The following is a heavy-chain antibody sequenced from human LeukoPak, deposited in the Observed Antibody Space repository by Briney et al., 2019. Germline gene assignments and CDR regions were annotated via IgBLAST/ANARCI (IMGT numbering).Heavy chain of an antibody. CDR2: ISAYNGNT. D-gene: IGHD3-22*01. Sequence: GASVKVSCKASGYTFTGYYMHWVRQAPGQGLEWMGWISAYNGNTNYAQKLQGRVTMTTDTSTSTAYMELRSLRSDDTAVYYCARDYYDSSGYYPLFGYWGQGTLVTVSS. CDR3: ARDYYDSSGYYPLFGY. V-gene: IGHV1-18*04. CDR1: GYTFTGYY. J-gene: IGHJ4*02.